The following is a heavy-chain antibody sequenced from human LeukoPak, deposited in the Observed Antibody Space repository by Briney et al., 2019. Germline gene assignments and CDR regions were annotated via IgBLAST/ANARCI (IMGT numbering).Heavy chain of an antibody. D-gene: IGHD2-21*01. CDR2: ISDDSITT. J-gene: IGHJ4*02. CDR3: ARERKSGYCYDLDY. Sequence: QSGGSLRLSCAVSGFTFSDYSVNRVRQAPGKGLEWVSYISDDSITTYYADSVKGRFTLSRDNAKNSLYLQMNSLRAEDTAVYYCARERKSGYCYDLDYWGQGTLVTVSS. V-gene: IGHV3-48*04. CDR1: GFTFSDYS.